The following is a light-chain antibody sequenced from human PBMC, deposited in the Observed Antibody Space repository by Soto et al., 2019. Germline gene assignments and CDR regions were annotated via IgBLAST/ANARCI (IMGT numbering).Light chain of an antibody. Sequence: DIQMTQSPSSLSASVGDRVTITCRASQSISSYLNWYQQTPGTAPKLLIYAASSLQSGVPSRFSGSGSGTDFTLTISSLQPEDFATYYCQQSYSTPQTTFGGGTKVEIK. CDR3: QQSYSTPQTT. CDR2: AAS. J-gene: IGKJ4*01. CDR1: QSISSY. V-gene: IGKV1-39*01.